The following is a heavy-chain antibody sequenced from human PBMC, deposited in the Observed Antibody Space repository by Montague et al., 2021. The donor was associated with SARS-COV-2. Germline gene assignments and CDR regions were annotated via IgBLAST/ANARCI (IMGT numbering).Heavy chain of an antibody. CDR3: AREPPVRVVFGVEKTYYYYGMDV. CDR2: TYYRSKRYN. V-gene: IGHV6-1*01. J-gene: IGHJ6*02. D-gene: IGHD3-3*01. CDR1: GDSVSSNSAA. Sequence: CAISGDSVSSNSAAWNWIRQSPSRGLEWLGRTYYRSKRYNDYAVSVKSRTTINPDTSKNQFSLQLSSVTAADTAVYYCAREPPVRVVFGVEKTYYYYGMDVWGQGTTVTVSS.